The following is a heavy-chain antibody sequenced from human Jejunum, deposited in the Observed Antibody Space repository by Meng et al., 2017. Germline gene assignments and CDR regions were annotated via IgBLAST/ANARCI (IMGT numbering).Heavy chain of an antibody. CDR2: IYYSGST. Sequence: QIHLQESVPGLVKPSQTLSLTCTVSGASMSSGNYYWTWIRQHPGNGLEWIGYIYYSGSTYYNPSLQSLVTISIDMSENQFSLKLTSVTAADTAVYYCARVNWTSSYWYFDLWGRGTLVTASS. CDR1: GASMSSGNYY. CDR3: ARVNWTSSYWYFDL. D-gene: IGHD1-1*01. V-gene: IGHV4-31*01. J-gene: IGHJ2*01.